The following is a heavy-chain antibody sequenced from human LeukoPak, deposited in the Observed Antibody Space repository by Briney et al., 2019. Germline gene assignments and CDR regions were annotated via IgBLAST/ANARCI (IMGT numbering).Heavy chain of an antibody. CDR1: RFTFSSYE. CDR3: AREDTGVAFDI. V-gene: IGHV3-48*03. D-gene: IGHD2-8*01. Sequence: GGSLRLSCAASRFTFSSYEMNWVRQAPGKGLEWVSYISGSGIKHYADSAKGRFTISRDNAKNSLYLQMNSLRVEDTAVYYCAREDTGVAFDIWGQGTTVTV. CDR2: ISGSGIK. J-gene: IGHJ3*02.